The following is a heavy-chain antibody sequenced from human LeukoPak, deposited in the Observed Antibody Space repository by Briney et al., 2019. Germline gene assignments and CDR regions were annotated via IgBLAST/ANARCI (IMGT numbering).Heavy chain of an antibody. CDR1: GFTFSSYS. Sequence: GGSLRLSCAASGFTFSSYSMNWVRQAPGKGLEWVSRINSDGSSTSYADTVKGRFTISRDNAKNTLYLQMNSLRAEDTAVYYCARSGSSSWYDYYYYGMDVWGQGTTVTVSS. CDR2: INSDGSST. J-gene: IGHJ6*02. D-gene: IGHD6-13*01. V-gene: IGHV3-74*01. CDR3: ARSGSSSWYDYYYYGMDV.